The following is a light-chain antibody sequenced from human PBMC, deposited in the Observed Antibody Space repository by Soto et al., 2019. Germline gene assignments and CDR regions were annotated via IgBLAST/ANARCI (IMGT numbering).Light chain of an antibody. CDR2: DAS. CDR3: QQRGAWPRT. Sequence: EIVLTQAPATLSLSPGERATLSCRASQSVGSFLAWYRQTPGQAPRLLIYDASNRASGIPARFSGSGPGTDFTLTISSLEPEDFAIYYCQQRGAWPRTFGQGTKLEIK. CDR1: QSVGSF. J-gene: IGKJ2*01. V-gene: IGKV3-11*01.